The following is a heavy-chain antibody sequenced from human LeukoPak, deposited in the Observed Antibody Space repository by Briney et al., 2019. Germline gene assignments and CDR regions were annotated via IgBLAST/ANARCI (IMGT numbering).Heavy chain of an antibody. CDR3: ARVGYEYSSSSGVDY. V-gene: IGHV3-33*01. Sequence: GGSLRLSCAASGFTFSSYVMHWVRQAPGKGLEWVAVIWYDGSNKYYADSVKGRFTISRDNSKNTLYLQMNSLRAEDTAVYYCARVGYEYSSSSGVDYWGQGTLVTVSS. D-gene: IGHD6-6*01. CDR2: IWYDGSNK. J-gene: IGHJ4*02. CDR1: GFTFSSYV.